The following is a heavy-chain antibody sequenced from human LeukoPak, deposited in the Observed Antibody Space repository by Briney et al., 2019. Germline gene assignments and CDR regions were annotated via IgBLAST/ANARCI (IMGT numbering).Heavy chain of an antibody. CDR1: GGSISSSSYY. CDR2: IYYSGST. D-gene: IGHD6-6*01. V-gene: IGHV4-39*07. CDR3: ARVFGSSGYYGMDV. Sequence: PSETLSLTCTVSGGSISSSSYYWGWIRQPPGKGLEWNGSIYYSGSTYYNPSLKSRVTISVDTSKNQFSPKLSSVTAADTAVYYCARVFGSSGYYGMDVWGQGTTVTVSS. J-gene: IGHJ6*02.